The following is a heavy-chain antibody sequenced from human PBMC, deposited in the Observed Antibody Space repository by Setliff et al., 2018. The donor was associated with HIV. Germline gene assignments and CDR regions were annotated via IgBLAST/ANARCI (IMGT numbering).Heavy chain of an antibody. Sequence: ASVKVSCKASGYTFTSYYLHWVRQAPGQGLEWMGMINPSGGSASYAQKFQGRVTITADKSTSTAYMELNSLRSDDTAIYYCARSDCSSVRCYLGHAFEIWGQGTMVTVSS. CDR2: INPSGGSA. D-gene: IGHD2-15*01. V-gene: IGHV1-46*01. CDR1: GYTFTSYY. J-gene: IGHJ3*02. CDR3: ARSDCSSVRCYLGHAFEI.